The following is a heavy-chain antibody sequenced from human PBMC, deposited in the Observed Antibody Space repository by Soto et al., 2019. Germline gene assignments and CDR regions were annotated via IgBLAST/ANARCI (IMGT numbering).Heavy chain of an antibody. D-gene: IGHD2-21*01. CDR2: IIPIFGTA. CDR1: GGTFSSYA. Sequence: GASVKVSCKASGGTFSSYAISWVRQAPGQGLEWMGGIIPIFGTANYAQKFQGRVTITADESTSTAYMELSSLRSEDTAVYYCWGTGGAGYYFDYWGQGTLVTVSS. V-gene: IGHV1-69*13. CDR3: WGTGGAGYYFDY. J-gene: IGHJ4*02.